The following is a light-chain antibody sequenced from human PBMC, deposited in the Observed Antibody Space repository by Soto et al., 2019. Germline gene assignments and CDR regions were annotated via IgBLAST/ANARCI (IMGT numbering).Light chain of an antibody. CDR3: QVWDISSNHVV. J-gene: IGLJ2*01. CDR1: NIGSKS. V-gene: IGLV3-21*04. CDR2: YDS. Sequence: YELTQPPSVSVAPGKTARITCGGNNIGSKSVHWYQQKAGQAPILAMYYDSDRPSGIPERFSGSNSGNTGTLTISTVEAGDEADYYCQVWDISSNHVVFGGGTKLTVL.